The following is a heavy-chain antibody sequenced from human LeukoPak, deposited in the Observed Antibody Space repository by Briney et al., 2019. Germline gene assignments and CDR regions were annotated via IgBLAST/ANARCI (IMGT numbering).Heavy chain of an antibody. CDR2: ITSSSSYI. D-gene: IGHD3-10*01. CDR1: GFTFRSYG. J-gene: IGHJ3*02. V-gene: IGHV3-21*01. Sequence: PGGSLPLPCAASGFTFRSYGLNWVRQAPGKGLEWVSSITSSSSYIYYADSVKGRFTISRDNAKNSLYLQMNSLRAEDTAVYYCVRDGMGVIKAFDIWGQGTMVTVTS. CDR3: VRDGMGVIKAFDI.